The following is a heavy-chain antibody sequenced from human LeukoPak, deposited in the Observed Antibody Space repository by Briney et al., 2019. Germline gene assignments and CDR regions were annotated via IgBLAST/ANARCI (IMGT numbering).Heavy chain of an antibody. CDR3: ARDLVDYDFWSGYSDY. CDR2: IKQDGSEK. J-gene: IGHJ4*02. Sequence: GGSLRLSCAASGFTFSSYWMSWVCQAPGKGLEWVANIKQDGSEKYYVDSVKGRFTISRDNARNSLYLQMNSLRAEDTAVYYCARDLVDYDFWSGYSDYWGQGTLVTVSS. V-gene: IGHV3-7*01. CDR1: GFTFSSYW. D-gene: IGHD3-3*01.